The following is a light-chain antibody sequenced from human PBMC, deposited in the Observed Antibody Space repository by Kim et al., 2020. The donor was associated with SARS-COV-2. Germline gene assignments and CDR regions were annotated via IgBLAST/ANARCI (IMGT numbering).Light chain of an antibody. CDR3: QSYDSSNLNWV. Sequence: TVTIPCAGSSGSIASNNVQWYQQRPGSAPTTVIYEDNQRPSGVPDRFSGSIDSSSNSASLTISGLKTEDEADYYCQSYDSSNLNWVFGGGTQLTVL. V-gene: IGLV6-57*02. CDR1: SGSIASNN. CDR2: EDN. J-gene: IGLJ3*02.